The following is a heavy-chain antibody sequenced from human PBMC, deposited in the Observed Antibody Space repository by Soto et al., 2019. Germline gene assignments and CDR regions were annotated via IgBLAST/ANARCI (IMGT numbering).Heavy chain of an antibody. Sequence: QVQLQESGPGLVKPSQTLSLTCTVSGGSISSGGYYWSWVRQHPGKGLEWIGYIYYSGSTYYNPSPKSRVTIVVDTSKNQFPLKLSSVTAAATAVYYCARLLREDVYWFDPWGQGTLVTVSS. CDR1: GGSISSGGYY. CDR2: IYYSGST. CDR3: ARLLREDVYWFDP. V-gene: IGHV4-31*03. D-gene: IGHD3-10*01. J-gene: IGHJ5*02.